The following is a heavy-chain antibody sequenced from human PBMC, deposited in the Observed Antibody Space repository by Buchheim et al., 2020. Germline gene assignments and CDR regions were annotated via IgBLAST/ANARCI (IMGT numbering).Heavy chain of an antibody. V-gene: IGHV3-30*04. CDR1: GFTFSSYA. Sequence: QVQLVESGGGVVQPGRSLRLSCAASGFTFSSYAMHWVRQAPGKGLEWVAVISYDGSNKYYEDSVKGRFTISRDNSKNTLYLQMNSLRAEDTAVYYCARESSHVVDYWGQGTL. D-gene: IGHD2-2*01. CDR2: ISYDGSNK. J-gene: IGHJ4*02. CDR3: ARESSHVVDY.